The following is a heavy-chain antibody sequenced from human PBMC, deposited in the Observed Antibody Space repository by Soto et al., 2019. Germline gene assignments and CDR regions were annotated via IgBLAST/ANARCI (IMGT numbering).Heavy chain of an antibody. CDR2: INHSGST. D-gene: IGHD2-15*01. J-gene: IGHJ4*02. V-gene: IGHV4-34*01. Sequence: PSGTLSLTCAVYGGSFSGYYWTWIRQPPGTGLEWIGEINHSGSTNYNPSLKSRVTISVDTSKDQFSLKLTSVTAADTAVYYCARDKIIGLFDYWGQGTLVTVSS. CDR3: ARDKIIGLFDY. CDR1: GGSFSGYY.